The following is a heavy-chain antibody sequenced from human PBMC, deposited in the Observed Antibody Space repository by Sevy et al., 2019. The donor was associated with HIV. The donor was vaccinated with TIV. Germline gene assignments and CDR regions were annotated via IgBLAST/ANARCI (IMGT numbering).Heavy chain of an antibody. CDR2: INPNSGGR. CDR1: GYTFTVYY. D-gene: IGHD1-26*01. V-gene: IGHV1-2*02. CDR3: ARGPPSGSSRGYDY. Sequence: ASVKVSCKASGYTFTVYYMHWVRQAPGQGLEWMGWINPNSGGRNYPQKFQGRVTMTRDTSISTAYMELSRLRSDDTAVYYCARGPPSGSSRGYDYWGQGTLVTVSS. J-gene: IGHJ4*02.